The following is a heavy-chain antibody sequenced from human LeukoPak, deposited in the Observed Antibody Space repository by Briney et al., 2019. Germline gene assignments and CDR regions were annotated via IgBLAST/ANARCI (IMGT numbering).Heavy chain of an antibody. D-gene: IGHD5-12*01. Sequence: SVKVSCKASGGTFSSYAISRVRQAPGQGLEWMGGIIPIFGTANYAQKFQGRVTITADESTSTAYMELSSLRSEDTAVYYCARVLADSGYDSVDYWGQGTLVTVSS. CDR1: GGTFSSYA. CDR2: IIPIFGTA. CDR3: ARVLADSGYDSVDY. V-gene: IGHV1-69*13. J-gene: IGHJ4*02.